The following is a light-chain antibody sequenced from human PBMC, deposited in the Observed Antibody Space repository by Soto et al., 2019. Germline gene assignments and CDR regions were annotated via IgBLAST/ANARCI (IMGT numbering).Light chain of an antibody. CDR2: GAF. V-gene: IGKV3-11*01. CDR1: PSVTNY. CDR3: QQRNIWPPVN. Sequence: IVLTHSPATLSLSPWERATLSFRSSPSVTNYLAWYQQKPGQAPRLLIYGAFNRATGIPARFSGSGSGTDFTLTISSLEPEDFAVYYCQQRNIWPPVNFGQGTRLEIK. J-gene: IGKJ5*01.